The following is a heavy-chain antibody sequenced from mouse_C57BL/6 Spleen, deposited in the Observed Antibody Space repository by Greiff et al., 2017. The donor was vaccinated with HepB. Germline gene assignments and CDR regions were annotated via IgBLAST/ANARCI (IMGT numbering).Heavy chain of an antibody. D-gene: IGHD1-1*01. J-gene: IGHJ2*01. CDR3: AGSITTVVASDY. CDR1: GYTFTSYW. V-gene: IGHV1-55*01. Sequence: QVQLKQPGAELVKPGASVKMSCKASGYTFTSYWITWVKQRPGQGLEWIGDIYPGSGSTDYNEKFKSKATLTVDTSSSNAYMQLSSLTSEDSAVYYCAGSITTVVASDYWGQGTTLTVSS. CDR2: IYPGSGST.